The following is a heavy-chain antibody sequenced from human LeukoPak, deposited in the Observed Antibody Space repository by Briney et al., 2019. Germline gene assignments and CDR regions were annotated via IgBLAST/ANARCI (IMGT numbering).Heavy chain of an antibody. V-gene: IGHV4-4*07. CDR2: IYTSGST. CDR3: ARVPDRSGYYYCYMDV. J-gene: IGHJ6*03. CDR1: GGSISSYY. Sequence: SETLSLTCTVSGGSISSYYWSWIRQPAGKGLEWIGRIYTSGSTNYNPSLKSRVTMSVDTSKNQFSLKLSSVTAADTAVYYCARVPDRSGYYYCYMDVWGKGTTVTVSS. D-gene: IGHD1-14*01.